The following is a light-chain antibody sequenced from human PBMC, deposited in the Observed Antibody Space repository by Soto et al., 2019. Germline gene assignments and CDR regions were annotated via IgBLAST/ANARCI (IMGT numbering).Light chain of an antibody. J-gene: IGKJ2*01. Sequence: NQMTLSPSTRSGTVGERVTSDCVASQTISSWLACYQQKPGKAPKLLIYKASTLKSGVPSRVSGSGSGTEFTLTMSSLHPDAFATYCCQVYHSYSEAFGQGTKVDNK. V-gene: IGKV1-5*03. CDR1: QTISSW. CDR2: KAS. CDR3: QVYHSYSEA.